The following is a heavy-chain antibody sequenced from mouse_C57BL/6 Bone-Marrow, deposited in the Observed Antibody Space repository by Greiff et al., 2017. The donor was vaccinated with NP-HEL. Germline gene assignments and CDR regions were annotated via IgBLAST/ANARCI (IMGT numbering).Heavy chain of an antibody. J-gene: IGHJ2*01. CDR1: GFTFSSYT. D-gene: IGHD6-1*01. CDR3: ARHLVPLYYFDY. Sequence: DVQLVESGGGLVKPGGSLKLSCAASGFTFSSYTMSWVRQTPEKRLEWVATISGGGGNTYYPDSVKGRFTISRDNAKNTLYLQMSSLRSEDTALYYCARHLVPLYYFDYWGQGTTLTVSS. V-gene: IGHV5-9*01. CDR2: ISGGGGNT.